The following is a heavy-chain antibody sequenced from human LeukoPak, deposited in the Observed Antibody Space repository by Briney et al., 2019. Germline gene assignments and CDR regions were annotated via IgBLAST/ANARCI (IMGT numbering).Heavy chain of an antibody. D-gene: IGHD4-17*01. CDR1: GFTFSSYS. Sequence: GGSLRLSCAASGFTFSSYSMNWVRQAPGKGLEWVSSISSSSSHIYYADSVKGRFTISRDNAKNSLYLELNSLRAEDTAVYHCVRDSDTYGDHTTRRFDYWGQGTLVTVSS. J-gene: IGHJ4*02. V-gene: IGHV3-21*01. CDR3: VRDSDTYGDHTTRRFDY. CDR2: ISSSSSHI.